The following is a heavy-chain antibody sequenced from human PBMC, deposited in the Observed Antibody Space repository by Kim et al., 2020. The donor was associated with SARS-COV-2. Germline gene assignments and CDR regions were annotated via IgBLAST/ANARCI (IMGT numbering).Heavy chain of an antibody. D-gene: IGHD6-19*01. Sequence: GESLKISCKGSGYIFTSYWIGWVRQMPGKGLEWMGIIYPGDSDTRYSPSFQGQVTISADKSISTAYLQWSSLKASDTAMYYCASPLFIAVAGDYDAFDIWGQGTMVTVSS. CDR3: ASPLFIAVAGDYDAFDI. CDR1: GYIFTSYW. J-gene: IGHJ3*02. CDR2: IYPGDSDT. V-gene: IGHV5-51*01.